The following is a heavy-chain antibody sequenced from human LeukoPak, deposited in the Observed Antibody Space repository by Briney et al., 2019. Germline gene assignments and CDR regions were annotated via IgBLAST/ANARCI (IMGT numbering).Heavy chain of an antibody. Sequence: GGSLRLSCAASGFTFSSYSMNWVRQAPGKGLEWVSSISSTSAHIFYPDSVKGRFSISRDNAKSSLYLQMNSLRVEDTAVYYCTSRYCTTTNCYSFDNWGQGTLVTVSS. CDR1: GFTFSSYS. V-gene: IGHV3-21*01. J-gene: IGHJ3*02. D-gene: IGHD2-2*01. CDR3: TSRYCTTTNCYSFDN. CDR2: ISSTSAHI.